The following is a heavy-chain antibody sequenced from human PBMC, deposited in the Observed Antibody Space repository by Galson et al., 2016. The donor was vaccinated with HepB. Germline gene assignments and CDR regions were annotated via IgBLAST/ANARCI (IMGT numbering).Heavy chain of an antibody. CDR1: GGSISGHY. D-gene: IGHD3/OR15-3a*01. CDR2: ISLRGSGST. CDR3: ASHDYWNDNHDSFDI. J-gene: IGHJ3*02. V-gene: IGHV4-59*11. Sequence: ETLSLTCTVSGGSISGHYWSWIRQPPGKGLEWIGFISLRGSGSTSYNPSLKSPVTISGDTSKNQISLRLRPVIAADTAVYYCASHDYWNDNHDSFDIWGQGTRVTVSS.